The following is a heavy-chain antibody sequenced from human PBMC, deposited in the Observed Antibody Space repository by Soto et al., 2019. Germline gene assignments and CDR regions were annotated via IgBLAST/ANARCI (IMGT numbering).Heavy chain of an antibody. V-gene: IGHV1-8*01. D-gene: IGHD3-10*01. J-gene: IGHJ5*01. CDR3: ARAYGAGSFDF. CDR2: VNPNTGNT. Sequence: QVQLVQSGAEVKKPGASVKVSCTGSGYTFRSYDIHWVRQATGQGLAWMGWVNPNTGNTGYAQKFQCRVTMTRDMSKSSAYMEVNSLTSEDTAIYYCARAYGAGSFDFWGQGTLVSVSS. CDR1: GYTFRSYD.